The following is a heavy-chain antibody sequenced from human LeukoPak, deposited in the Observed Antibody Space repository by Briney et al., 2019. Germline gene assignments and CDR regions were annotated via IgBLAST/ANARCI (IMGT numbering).Heavy chain of an antibody. V-gene: IGHV3-48*04. CDR2: ISSSGSTI. CDR1: GFTFSSYS. J-gene: IGHJ4*02. Sequence: GGSLRLSCAASGFTFSSYSMNWVRQAPGKGLEWVSYISSSGSTIYYADSVKGRFTISRDNAKNSLYLQMNSLRAEDTAVYYCARDGATVKSFDYWGQGTLVTVSS. CDR3: ARDGATVKSFDY. D-gene: IGHD4-11*01.